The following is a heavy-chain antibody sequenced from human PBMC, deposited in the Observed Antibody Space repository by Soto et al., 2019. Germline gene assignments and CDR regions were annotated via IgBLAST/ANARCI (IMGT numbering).Heavy chain of an antibody. CDR1: GFSLTTSGVG. CDR2: IYWDDDK. Sequence: QITLNESGPTVVRPTETLTLTCRFSGFSLTTSGVGVGWIRQAPGKAPEWLALIYWDDDKRYSASLKGRLTIPKATSKNQVVLTVSDLDPTDTATYYCAHRVLRTVFGLVTTTAIYFDFWGQGTPVAVSS. J-gene: IGHJ4*02. D-gene: IGHD3-3*01. CDR3: AHRVLRTVFGLVTTTAIYFDF. V-gene: IGHV2-5*02.